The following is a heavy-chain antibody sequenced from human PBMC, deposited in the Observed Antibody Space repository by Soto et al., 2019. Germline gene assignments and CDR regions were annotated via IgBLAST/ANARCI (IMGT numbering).Heavy chain of an antibody. Sequence: EVQLVESGGGLVQPGGSLRLSCAASGFTFNSYWMSWVRQAPGKGLEWVANIKPDGSEKYYVDSVKGRFTISRDNAKNSLYLQMNSLRVEDTAVYYCARSEMAAFDIWGQGTMVTVSS. J-gene: IGHJ3*02. CDR3: ARSEMAAFDI. V-gene: IGHV3-7*01. CDR2: IKPDGSEK. CDR1: GFTFNSYW.